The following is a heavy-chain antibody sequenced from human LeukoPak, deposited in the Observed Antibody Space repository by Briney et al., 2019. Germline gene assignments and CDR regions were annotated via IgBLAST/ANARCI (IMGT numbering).Heavy chain of an antibody. CDR3: AKDKGMHYYGSASYSYFDS. J-gene: IGHJ4*02. V-gene: IGHV3-9*01. D-gene: IGHD3-10*01. CDR2: ISSNSDNI. CDR1: GFTFGDYA. Sequence: GGSLRLSCAASGFTFGDYAMHWVRRAPGRGLEWVSGISSNSDNIGYADSVKGRFTISRDNAKDSLYLQMNSLRTEDTAFYYCAKDKGMHYYGSASYSYFDSWGQATLVTVSS.